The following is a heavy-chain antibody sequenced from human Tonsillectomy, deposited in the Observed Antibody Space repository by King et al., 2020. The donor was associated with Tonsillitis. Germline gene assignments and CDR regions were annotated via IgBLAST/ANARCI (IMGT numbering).Heavy chain of an antibody. CDR2: IDWDDDK. CDR3: ARISVSGYSFDY. V-gene: IGHV2-70*04. CDR1: GFSLSTSAMR. D-gene: IGHD5-18*01. J-gene: IGHJ4*02. Sequence: TLKESGPVLVKPTQTLTLTCTFSGFSLSTSAMRVSWIRQPPGKALEWLARIDWDDDKFYSTSLKNRLTISKDTSQNQVVLTMTNMDPLDTATYYCARISVSGYSFDYWGQGTLVTVSS.